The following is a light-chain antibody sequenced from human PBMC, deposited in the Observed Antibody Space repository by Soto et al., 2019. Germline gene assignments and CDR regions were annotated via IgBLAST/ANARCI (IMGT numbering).Light chain of an antibody. CDR3: SSYAGSSKVA. V-gene: IGLV2-8*01. Sequence: QSVLTQPPSASGSPGQSVTISCTGTSSDVGAYNYVSWYQQHPGKAPKLMIYEVTKRPSGVPDRFSGSKSGNTASLTVSGLQAEDEADYYCSSYAGSSKVAFGGGTKLTVL. CDR2: EVT. J-gene: IGLJ3*02. CDR1: SSDVGAYNY.